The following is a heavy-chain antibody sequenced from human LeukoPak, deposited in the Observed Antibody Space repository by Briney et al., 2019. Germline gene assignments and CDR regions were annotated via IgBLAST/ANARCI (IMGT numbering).Heavy chain of an antibody. J-gene: IGHJ2*01. V-gene: IGHV3-7*01. CDR3: ARGPRVWYFDL. CDR2: IKQDGSEK. CDR1: GFTFNSYW. Sequence: PGGSLRLSCAASGFTFNSYWMSWVRQAPGKGLEWVANIKQDGSEKYYVDSVKGRFTISRDNAKNSLYLQMNSLRAEDTAVYYCARGPRVWYFDLWGRGTLVTVSS.